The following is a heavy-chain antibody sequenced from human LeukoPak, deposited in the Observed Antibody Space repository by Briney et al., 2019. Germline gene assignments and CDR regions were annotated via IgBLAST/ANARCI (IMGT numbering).Heavy chain of an antibody. V-gene: IGHV4-4*07. Sequence: PSETLSLTCTVSGGSISSSYWSWVQQPAGKGLEWIGRIYTSGSTNYNPSLKSRVTMSVDTSKNQFSLKLSSVTAADTTVYYCARMSSSWYGGDFDYWGQGTLVTVSS. CDR1: GGSISSSY. CDR3: ARMSSSWYGGDFDY. D-gene: IGHD6-13*01. J-gene: IGHJ4*02. CDR2: IYTSGST.